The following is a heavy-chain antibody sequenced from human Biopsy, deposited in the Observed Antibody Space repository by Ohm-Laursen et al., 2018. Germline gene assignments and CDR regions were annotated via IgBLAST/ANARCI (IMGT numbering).Heavy chain of an antibody. V-gene: IGHV4-59*07. CDR3: ARARIKTSGVLIPETYYFDS. J-gene: IGHJ4*02. CDR1: GVSISIYS. Sequence: SDTLSLTCTVSGVSISIYSWSWIRQPPGKGLEWIGNFYYSGSTNYNTSLKSRITMSLDRSTSQFSLRMNSVTAADTAVYYCARARIKTSGVLIPETYYFDSWGQGALVTVSS. D-gene: IGHD3-3*01. CDR2: FYYSGST.